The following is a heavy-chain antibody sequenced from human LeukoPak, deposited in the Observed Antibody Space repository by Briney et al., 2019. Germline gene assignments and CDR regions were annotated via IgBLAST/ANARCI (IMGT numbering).Heavy chain of an antibody. CDR3: ARHPVTTRGRDY. V-gene: IGHV4-39*01. CDR1: GGSGGSISSSNY. CDR2: IYYSGST. J-gene: IGHJ4*02. D-gene: IGHD4-17*01. Sequence: SGTLSLTCAVSGGSGGSISSSNYWSWVRQPPGKGLEWIGSIYYSGSTYYNPSLKSRVTISVDTSKNQFSLKLSSVTAADTAVYYCARHPVTTRGRDYWGQGTLVTVSS.